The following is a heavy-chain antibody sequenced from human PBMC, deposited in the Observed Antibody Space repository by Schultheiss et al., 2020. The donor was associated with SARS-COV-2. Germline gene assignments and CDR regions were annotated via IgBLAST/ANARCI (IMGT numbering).Heavy chain of an antibody. V-gene: IGHV1-2*02. J-gene: IGHJ3*02. D-gene: IGHD3-3*01. CDR3: ARVFGGLSAFDI. CDR2: INPNSGGT. CDR1: GYTFTSYY. Sequence: ASVKVSCKASGYTFTSYYMHWVRQAPGQGLEWMGWINPNSGGTNYAQKFQGRVTMTRDTSISTAYMELSRLRSDDTAVYYCARVFGGLSAFDIWGQGTMVTVSS.